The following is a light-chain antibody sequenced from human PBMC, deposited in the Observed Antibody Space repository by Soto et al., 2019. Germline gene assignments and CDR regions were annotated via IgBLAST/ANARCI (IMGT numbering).Light chain of an antibody. CDR3: MQPLQTPRT. Sequence: DIVMTQSPLSLPVTPGEPASISCRSSQSILLDGYNYLDWYLQKPGQSPQLLIYLASNRASGVPDMFSGSRSGTDFTLKISRVEAEDVGVYCCMQPLQTPRTCGQGTRVEIK. CDR1: QSILLDGYNY. V-gene: IGKV2-28*01. CDR2: LAS. J-gene: IGKJ1*01.